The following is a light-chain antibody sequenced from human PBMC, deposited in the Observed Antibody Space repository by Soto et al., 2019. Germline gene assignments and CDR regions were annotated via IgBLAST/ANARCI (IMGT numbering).Light chain of an antibody. V-gene: IGKV3-15*01. CDR2: GAS. CDR3: QQHNSYRPHRT. CDR1: QSVSSN. J-gene: IGKJ1*01. Sequence: EIVMTQSPATLSVSPGERATLSCRASQSVSSNLAWYQLKPGQAPRLLIYGASTRATGIPARFSGSGSGTDLTLTISSMQSQDYDIYSCQQHNSYRPHRTFGQGTKVEIK.